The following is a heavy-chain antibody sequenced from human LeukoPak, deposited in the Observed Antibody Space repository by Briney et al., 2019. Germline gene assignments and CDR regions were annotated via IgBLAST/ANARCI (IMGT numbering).Heavy chain of an antibody. CDR3: ARDLSDDCSSTSCPGQLWDLYGDYYYMDV. CDR1: GYTSTSYG. J-gene: IGHJ6*03. CDR2: ISAYNGNT. D-gene: IGHD2-2*01. Sequence: ASVKVSCKASGYTSTSYGISWVRQAPGQGLEWMGWISAYNGNTNYAQKLQGRVTMTTDTSTSTAYMELRSLRSDDTAVYYCARDLSDDCSSTSCPGQLWDLYGDYYYMDVWGKGTTVTVSS. V-gene: IGHV1-18*01.